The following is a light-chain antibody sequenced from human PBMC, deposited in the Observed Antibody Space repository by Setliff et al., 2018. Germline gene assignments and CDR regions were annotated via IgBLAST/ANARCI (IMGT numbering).Light chain of an antibody. Sequence: QSVLAQPPSASGSPGQSVTISCTGTSSDVGAYDYVSWYQQHPGKAPKLMLYKVTERPSGVPDRFSGSKSCSTASLTVSGLQADDEADYYCSAYAGSNNWGVFGTGTKVTVL. CDR3: SAYAGSNNWGV. J-gene: IGLJ1*01. CDR1: SSDVGAYDY. V-gene: IGLV2-8*01. CDR2: KVT.